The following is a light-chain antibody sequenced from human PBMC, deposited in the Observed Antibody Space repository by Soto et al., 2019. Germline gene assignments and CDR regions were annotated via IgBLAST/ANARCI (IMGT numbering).Light chain of an antibody. CDR3: QSYDSSLSALI. CDR2: GNS. CDR1: SSNIGAGYD. J-gene: IGLJ2*01. Sequence: QSALTQPPSVSGAPGQRVTISCTGSSSNIGAGYDVHWYQQLPGTAPKLLIFGNSNRPSGVRDRFSGSKSGTSASLAITGLQAEDEADYYCQSYDSSLSALIFGGGTKLTVL. V-gene: IGLV1-40*01.